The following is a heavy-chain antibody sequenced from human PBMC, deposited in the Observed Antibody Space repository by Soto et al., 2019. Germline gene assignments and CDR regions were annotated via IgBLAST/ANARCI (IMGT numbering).Heavy chain of an antibody. CDR3: AKHGRIGYCSGGRCYNNYYGMDV. V-gene: IGHV3-9*01. Sequence: GGSLRLSCAASGFTFDDYAMHWVRQAPGKGLEWVSGISWNSGSIGYADSVKGRFTISRDNAKNSLYLQMNSLRAEDTALYYCAKHGRIGYCSGGRCYNNYYGMDVWGQGTTVTVSS. J-gene: IGHJ6*02. CDR2: ISWNSGSI. D-gene: IGHD2-15*01. CDR1: GFTFDDYA.